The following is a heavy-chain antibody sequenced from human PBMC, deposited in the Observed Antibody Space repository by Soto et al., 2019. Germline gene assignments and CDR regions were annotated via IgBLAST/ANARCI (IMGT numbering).Heavy chain of an antibody. J-gene: IGHJ6*03. Sequence: EVQLVESGGGLVQPGGSLRLSCAASGFTFSSYWMSWVRQAPGKGLEWVANIKQDGSEKYYVDSVKGRFTISRDNAKNSLYLQMNSLRAEDTAVYYCARATVTPKYYYYYYMDVWGKGTTVTVSS. CDR2: IKQDGSEK. CDR3: ARATVTPKYYYYYYMDV. D-gene: IGHD4-4*01. V-gene: IGHV3-7*01. CDR1: GFTFSSYW.